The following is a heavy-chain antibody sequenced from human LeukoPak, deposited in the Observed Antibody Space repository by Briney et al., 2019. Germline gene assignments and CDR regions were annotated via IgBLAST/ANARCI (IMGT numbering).Heavy chain of an antibody. CDR1: GYTFTSYD. Sequence: ASVKVSCKASGYTFTSYDINWVRQATGQGLEWMGWMNPNSGNTGYAQKFQGRVTMTRNTSISTAYRELSSLRSEDTAVYYCARGGSSGSTYWYFDLWGRGTLVAVSS. V-gene: IGHV1-8*01. CDR3: ARGGSSGSTYWYFDL. J-gene: IGHJ2*01. CDR2: MNPNSGNT. D-gene: IGHD3-22*01.